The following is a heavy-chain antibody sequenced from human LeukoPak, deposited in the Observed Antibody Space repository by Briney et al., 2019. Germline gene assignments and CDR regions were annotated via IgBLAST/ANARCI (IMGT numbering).Heavy chain of an antibody. CDR2: IRYDGSNK. CDR1: GFTFSSYG. Sequence: GGSLRLSCAASGFTFSSYGMHWGRQAPGKGLEWVAFIRYDGSNKYYADSVKGRFTIYRDNSKNTLYLQMNSLRAEDTAVYYCASPYSGSHGDAFDIWGQGTMVTVSS. D-gene: IGHD1-26*01. V-gene: IGHV3-30*02. J-gene: IGHJ3*02. CDR3: ASPYSGSHGDAFDI.